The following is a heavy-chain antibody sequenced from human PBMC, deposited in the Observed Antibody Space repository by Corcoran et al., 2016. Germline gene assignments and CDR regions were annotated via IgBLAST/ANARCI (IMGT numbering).Heavy chain of an antibody. J-gene: IGHJ6*02. CDR1: GFTFDDYG. V-gene: IGHV3-20*01. CDR2: INWNGGST. D-gene: IGHD2-2*01. CDR3: ARDTCSSTSCYGFYYYYGMDV. Sequence: EVQLVESGGGVVRPGGSLRLSCAASGFTFDDYGMSWVRQAPGKGLEWVSGINWNGGSTGYADSVKGRFTISRDNAKNSLYLQMKSLRAEDTALYHCARDTCSSTSCYGFYYYYGMDVWGQGTTVTVSS.